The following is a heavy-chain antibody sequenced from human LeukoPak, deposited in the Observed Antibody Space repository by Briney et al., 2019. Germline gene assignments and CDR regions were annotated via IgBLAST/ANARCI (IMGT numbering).Heavy chain of an antibody. CDR2: ISGSDGGT. D-gene: IGHD5-18*01. Sequence: GGSLRLSCAASGFTFSSYAMSWVRQAPGKGLEWVSAISGSDGGTYYADSVKGRFTISRDNSKNMLSLQMNTLRAEDTAIYYCAKGYTFGPNWFDSWGQGTLVTVSS. CDR1: GFTFSSYA. CDR3: AKGYTFGPNWFDS. V-gene: IGHV3-23*01. J-gene: IGHJ5*01.